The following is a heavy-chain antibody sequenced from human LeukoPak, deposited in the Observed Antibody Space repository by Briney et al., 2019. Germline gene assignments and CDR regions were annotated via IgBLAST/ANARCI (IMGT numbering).Heavy chain of an antibody. D-gene: IGHD6-13*01. CDR2: ISYDGSNK. J-gene: IGHJ6*02. Sequence: PGRSLRLSCAASGFTFSSYAMHWVRQAPGKGLEWVAVISYDGSNKYYADSVKGRFTISRDNSENTLYLQMNSLRAEDTAVYYCARAGGAAAGTRYYYYYYGMDVWGQGTTVTVSS. CDR1: GFTFSSYA. V-gene: IGHV3-30-3*01. CDR3: ARAGGAAAGTRYYYYYYGMDV.